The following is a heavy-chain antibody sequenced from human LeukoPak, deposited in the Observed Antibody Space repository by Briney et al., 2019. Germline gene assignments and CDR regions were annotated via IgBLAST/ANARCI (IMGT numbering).Heavy chain of an antibody. Sequence: PGGSLRLSCAASGFTFDDYAMHWVRQAPGKGLEWVSGISWNSGSIGYADSVKGRFTISRDNAKNSLYLQMNSLRAEDTALYYCANKEGDYWGQGTLVTVSS. CDR1: GFTFDDYA. V-gene: IGHV3-9*01. J-gene: IGHJ4*02. CDR2: ISWNSGSI. CDR3: ANKEGDY.